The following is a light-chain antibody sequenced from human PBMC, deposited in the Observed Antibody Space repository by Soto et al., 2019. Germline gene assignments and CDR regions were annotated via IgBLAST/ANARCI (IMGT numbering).Light chain of an antibody. CDR1: SSDVGDYNY. V-gene: IGLV2-14*03. CDR3: SSYATSGTNVI. J-gene: IGLJ2*01. CDR2: EVA. Sequence: QSALTQPASVSGSPGQSITISCTGTSSDVGDYNYVSWYQQHPGKAPKLMIYEVADRPSGVSDRFSGSKSGNTASLTISALQAEDEAVYYCSSYATSGTNVIFGGGTKLTVL.